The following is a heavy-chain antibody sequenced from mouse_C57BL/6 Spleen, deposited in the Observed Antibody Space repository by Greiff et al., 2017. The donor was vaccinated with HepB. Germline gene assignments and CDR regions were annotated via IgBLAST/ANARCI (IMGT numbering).Heavy chain of an antibody. Sequence: QVQLQQPGTELVKPGASVKLSCKASGYTFTSYWMHWVKQRPGQGLEWIGNINPSNGGTNYNEKFKSKATLTVDKSPSTAYMQLSSLTSEDSAVYYCARPGTAQAHYLDYWGQGTTLTVSS. D-gene: IGHD3-1*01. CDR3: ARPGTAQAHYLDY. CDR2: INPSNGGT. V-gene: IGHV1-53*01. CDR1: GYTFTSYW. J-gene: IGHJ2*01.